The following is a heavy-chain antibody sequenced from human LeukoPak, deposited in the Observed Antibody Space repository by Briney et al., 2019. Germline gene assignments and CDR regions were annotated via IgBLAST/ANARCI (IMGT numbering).Heavy chain of an antibody. V-gene: IGHV1-69*05. Sequence: ASVKVSCKASGGTFSSYAISWVRQAPGQGLEWMGGIIPIFGTANYAQKFQGRVTITTDESTSTAYMELSSLRSEDTAVYYCAREVSGYLSRYFDLWGRGTLVTASS. CDR3: AREVSGYLSRYFDL. J-gene: IGHJ2*01. D-gene: IGHD5-18*01. CDR1: GGTFSSYA. CDR2: IIPIFGTA.